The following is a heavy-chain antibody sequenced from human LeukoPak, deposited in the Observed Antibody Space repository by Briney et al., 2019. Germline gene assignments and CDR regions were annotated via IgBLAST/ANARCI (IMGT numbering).Heavy chain of an antibody. V-gene: IGHV4-39*01. CDR2: IYYSGST. Sequence: SETLSLTCTVSGGSISGSSDFWGWIRQPPGKGLEWIGGIYYSGSTYYNPSLKSRVTISVDTSKNQFSLKLSSVTAADTALYYCAKMNVGWGYFDDIIVFGSGYWGQGTLVTVSS. D-gene: IGHD3/OR15-3a*01. CDR3: AKMNVGWGYFDDIIVFGSGY. J-gene: IGHJ4*02. CDR1: GGSISGSSDF.